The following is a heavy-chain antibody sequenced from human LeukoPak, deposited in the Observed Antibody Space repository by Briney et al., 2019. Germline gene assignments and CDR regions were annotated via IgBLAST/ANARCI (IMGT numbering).Heavy chain of an antibody. D-gene: IGHD2-2*01. CDR3: VRDSAVVPAAIFDY. Sequence: ASVKVSCKASGGTFSSYAISWVRQAPGQGLEWMGWISAYNGNTNYAQKLQGRVTMTTDTSTSTAYMELRSLRSDDTAVYYCVRDSAVVPAAIFDYWGQGTLVTVSS. CDR1: GGTFSSYA. J-gene: IGHJ4*02. V-gene: IGHV1-18*01. CDR2: ISAYNGNT.